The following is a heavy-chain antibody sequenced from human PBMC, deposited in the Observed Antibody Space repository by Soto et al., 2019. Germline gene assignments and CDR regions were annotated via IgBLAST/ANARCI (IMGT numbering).Heavy chain of an antibody. V-gene: IGHV4-61*01. CDR2: VHSSGIT. Sequence: PSETLSLTCTVSGGSVSNDNFYWSWIRQPPGKGLEWIGYVHSSGITNYNPSLKRRVTISVDTSRNQFSLRLSSVTAADTAVYYCARGLTMGQLPSHFDHWGQGTRVTSPQ. J-gene: IGHJ5*02. CDR3: ARGLTMGQLPSHFDH. D-gene: IGHD3-16*01. CDR1: GGSVSNDNFY.